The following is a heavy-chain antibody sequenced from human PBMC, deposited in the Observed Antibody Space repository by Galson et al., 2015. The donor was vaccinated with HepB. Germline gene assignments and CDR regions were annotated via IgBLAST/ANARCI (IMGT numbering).Heavy chain of an antibody. V-gene: IGHV3-9*02. D-gene: IGHD3-16*01. J-gene: IGHJ4*02. CDR1: GFTSDDYA. CDR2: ISWNSGKV. CDR3: AKDGSFAVITNYFDF. Sequence: SLRLSCAASGFTSDDYAMHWVRQVPGKGLEWVSGISWNSGKVDYADSARGRFTISRDNAKNSLYLQMNSLRAEDTALYYCAKDGSFAVITNYFDFWGRGTQVTVSS.